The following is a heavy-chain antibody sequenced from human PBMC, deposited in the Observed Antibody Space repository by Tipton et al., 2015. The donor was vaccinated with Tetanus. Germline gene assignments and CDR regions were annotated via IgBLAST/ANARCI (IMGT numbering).Heavy chain of an antibody. J-gene: IGHJ4*02. CDR3: ARARFRGHSYTYFDY. V-gene: IGHV3-11*01. CDR2: INGGGTTL. CDR1: GFFFNDYY. Sequence: GSLRLSCAASGFFFNDYYMAWIRQAPGKGLECVAYINGGGTTLYHADSVKGRFTISRDNAENSLYLQMSGLRAEDTAVYYCARARFRGHSYTYFDYWGQGTLVTVYS. D-gene: IGHD3-16*02.